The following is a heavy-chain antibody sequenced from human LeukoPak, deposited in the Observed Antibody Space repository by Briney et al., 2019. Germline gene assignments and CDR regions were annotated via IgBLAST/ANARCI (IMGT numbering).Heavy chain of an antibody. D-gene: IGHD1-26*01. J-gene: IGHJ4*02. CDR3: ARAYLPDGSYYFDY. CDR1: GGSISSSSY. Sequence: SETLSLTCTVSGGSISSSSYWGWIRQPPGKGLEWIGSIYYSGSTYYNPSLKSRVTISVDTSKNQFSLKLSSVTAADTAVYYCARAYLPDGSYYFDYWGQGTLVTVSS. CDR2: IYYSGST. V-gene: IGHV4-39*07.